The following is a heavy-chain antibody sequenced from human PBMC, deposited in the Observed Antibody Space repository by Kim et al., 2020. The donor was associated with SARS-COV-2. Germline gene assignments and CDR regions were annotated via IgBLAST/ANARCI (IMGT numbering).Heavy chain of an antibody. Sequence: TVYADAGNGRYTISRDFTKNSVYLQMSRLRAEDTAVYFCARGGHLSCFDYWGQRTLVTVSS. CDR3: ARGGHLSCFDY. J-gene: IGHJ4*02. CDR2: T. V-gene: IGHV3-23*01.